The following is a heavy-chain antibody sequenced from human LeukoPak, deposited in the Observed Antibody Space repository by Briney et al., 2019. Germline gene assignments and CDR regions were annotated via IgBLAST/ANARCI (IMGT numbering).Heavy chain of an antibody. D-gene: IGHD2-2*01. Sequence: GGSLRLSCAASGFTFSSYGMSWVRQAPGKGLEWVSGISGSGTSTYYADSVKGRFTISRDNSKNTLYLQMNSLRAEDTAVYYCAKGGVVVVPAALRNWFDPWGQGTLVTVSS. V-gene: IGHV3-23*01. CDR2: ISGSGTST. CDR1: GFTFSSYG. J-gene: IGHJ5*02. CDR3: AKGGVVVVPAALRNWFDP.